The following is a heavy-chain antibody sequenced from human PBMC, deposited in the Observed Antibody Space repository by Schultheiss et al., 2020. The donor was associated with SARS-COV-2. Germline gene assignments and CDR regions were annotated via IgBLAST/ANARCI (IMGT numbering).Heavy chain of an antibody. J-gene: IGHJ4*02. CDR2: INPNSGGT. V-gene: IGHV1-2*06. CDR3: ARGASWNLPLDY. CDR1: GGTFSSYT. Sequence: ASVKVSCKASGGTFSSYTISWVRQAPGQGLEWMGRINPNSGGTNYAQKFQGRVTMTRDTSISTAYMELSRLRSDDTAVYYCARGASWNLPLDYWGQGTLVTVSS. D-gene: IGHD1-1*01.